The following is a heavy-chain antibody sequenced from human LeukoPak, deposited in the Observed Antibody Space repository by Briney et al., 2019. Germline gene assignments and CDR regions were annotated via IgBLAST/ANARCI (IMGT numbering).Heavy chain of an antibody. V-gene: IGHV3-74*01. CDR3: ASPRSGGYFDY. Sequence: GGSLRLSCAASGFTFSSYCMSWVRQAPGKGLVWVSRMNGDGSSTNYADSVKGRFTISRDNAKNTVYLQMNSLRVEDTAVYYCASPRSGGYFDYWGQGTLVTVSS. CDR2: MNGDGSST. J-gene: IGHJ4*02. CDR1: GFTFSSYC. D-gene: IGHD3-10*01.